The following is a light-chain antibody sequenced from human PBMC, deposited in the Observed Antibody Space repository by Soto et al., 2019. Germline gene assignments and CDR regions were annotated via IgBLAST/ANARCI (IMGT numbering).Light chain of an antibody. CDR1: LAFSSY. CDR3: QQFYNAPPT. Sequence: DIQMTQSPSSLSASVGDRVTITCRSSLAFSSYLNWYQQRPGKAPKLLIHTVSTLQSGVPSRFSGSGSGTEFTLTISSLQPEDVAIYYCQQFYNAPPTFGGGTKVEI. J-gene: IGKJ4*01. V-gene: IGKV1-39*01. CDR2: TVS.